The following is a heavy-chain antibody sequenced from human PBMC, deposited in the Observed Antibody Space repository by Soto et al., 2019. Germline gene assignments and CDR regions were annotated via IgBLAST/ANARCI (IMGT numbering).Heavy chain of an antibody. CDR3: ASDIVIRVGATEVSDY. Sequence: EVQLVASGGGLVQPGGSLRLSCAASGFTFSNYWMTWVRQTPGNGLEWVANIKGDGSATQYPDSVMGRFTISRDNAQNSLYLQRSSLRAEDTAVYYCASDIVIRVGATEVSDYWGKGTLVTVSS. J-gene: IGHJ4*01. V-gene: IGHV3-7*01. CDR2: IKGDGSAT. D-gene: IGHD3-16*02. CDR1: GFTFSNYW.